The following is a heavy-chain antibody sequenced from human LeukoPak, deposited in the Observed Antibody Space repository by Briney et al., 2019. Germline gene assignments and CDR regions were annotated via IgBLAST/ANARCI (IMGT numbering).Heavy chain of an antibody. CDR3: ARQPDGVTNPRHTFDP. V-gene: IGHV4-34*01. D-gene: IGHD4-17*01. Sequence: PSETLSLTCAVYGGSFSGYYWSWIRQPPGKGLEWMGEINHSGSTNYNPSLKRRVTISVDTSKNQFSLKLSSVTAADTAVYYCARQPDGVTNPRHTFDPWGQGTLVTVSS. CDR2: INHSGST. J-gene: IGHJ5*02. CDR1: GGSFSGYY.